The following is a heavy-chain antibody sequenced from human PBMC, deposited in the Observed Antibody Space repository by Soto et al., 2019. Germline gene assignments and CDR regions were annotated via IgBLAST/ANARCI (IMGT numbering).Heavy chain of an antibody. Sequence: QVQLQESGPGLVKPSQTLSLTCTVSGGSISSGDYYWSWIRQPPGKGLEWIGYIYYSGSTYYNPSLKRRVTISVDTSKNQFSLKLSSVTAADTAVYCCARRVQATNWYFDLWGRGTLVTVSS. V-gene: IGHV4-30-4*01. J-gene: IGHJ2*01. CDR1: GGSISSGDYY. D-gene: IGHD6-6*01. CDR3: ARRVQATNWYFDL. CDR2: IYYSGST.